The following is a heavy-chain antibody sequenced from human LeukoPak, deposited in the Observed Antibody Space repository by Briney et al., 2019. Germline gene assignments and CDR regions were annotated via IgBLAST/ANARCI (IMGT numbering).Heavy chain of an antibody. D-gene: IGHD3-3*01. CDR3: ATGTRVVAYDFWSGFPY. Sequence: GASVKVSCKASGYTFTSYYMHWVRQAPGQGLEWVGIINPSGGSTSYAQKFQGRVTMTEDTSTDTAYMELSSLRSEDTAVYYCATGTRVVAYDFWSGFPYWGQGTLVTVSS. CDR1: GYTFTSYY. J-gene: IGHJ4*02. CDR2: INPSGGST. V-gene: IGHV1-46*01.